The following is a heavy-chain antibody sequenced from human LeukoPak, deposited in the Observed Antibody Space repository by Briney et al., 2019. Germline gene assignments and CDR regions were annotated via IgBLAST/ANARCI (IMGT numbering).Heavy chain of an antibody. CDR1: GGSISSGDYY. D-gene: IGHD2-21*01. J-gene: IGHJ1*01. V-gene: IGHV4-30-4*08. Sequence: SETLSLTCTVSGGSISSGDYYWSWIRQPPGKGLEWIGYIYYSGSTYYNPSLKSRVTISVATSKNQFSLKLRSVTAPDTAVYYCALLRLAEYFQHWGQGTPVTVSS. CDR2: IYYSGST. CDR3: ALLRLAEYFQH.